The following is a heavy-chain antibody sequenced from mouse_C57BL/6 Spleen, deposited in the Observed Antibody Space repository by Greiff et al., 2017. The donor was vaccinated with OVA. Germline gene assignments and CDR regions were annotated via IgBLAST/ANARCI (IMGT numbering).Heavy chain of an antibody. CDR1: GYTFTDYE. CDR3: TRWGDD. V-gene: IGHV1-15*01. J-gene: IGHJ4*01. Sequence: VQLQQSGAALVRPGASVTLSCKASGYTFTDYEMHWVKQTPVHGLEWIGAIDPETGGTAYNQKFKGKAILTADKSSSTAYMELRSLTSEDSAVYYCTRWGDDWGKGTSVTVSS. CDR2: IDPETGGT.